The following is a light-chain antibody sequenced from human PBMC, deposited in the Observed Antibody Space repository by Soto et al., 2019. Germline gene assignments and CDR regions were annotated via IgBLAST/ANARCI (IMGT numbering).Light chain of an antibody. Sequence: EIVLTQSPATLSLSPGERATLSCRASQSVSSSLAWYQQKPGQAPRLLIYAASNRATGIPTRFSDSGSGTDFTLTISSLEPEDFGVYYCQQRSDWPPSLTFGGGTKVEIK. CDR1: QSVSSS. CDR2: AAS. V-gene: IGKV3-11*01. CDR3: QQRSDWPPSLT. J-gene: IGKJ4*01.